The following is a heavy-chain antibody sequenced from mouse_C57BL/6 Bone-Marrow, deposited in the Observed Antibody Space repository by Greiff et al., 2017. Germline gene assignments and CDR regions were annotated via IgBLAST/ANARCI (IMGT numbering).Heavy chain of an antibody. J-gene: IGHJ3*01. CDR2: INPSNGGT. CDR3: ARYADYYGSSPFAY. Sequence: QVQLQQPGTELVKPGASVKLSCKASGYTFTSYWMHWVKQRPGQGLEWIGNINPSNGGTNSNEKFKSKATLTVDKSSSPAYLQLSSLTSEDSAVYYCARYADYYGSSPFAYGGQGTLVTVSA. D-gene: IGHD1-1*01. V-gene: IGHV1-53*01. CDR1: GYTFTSYW.